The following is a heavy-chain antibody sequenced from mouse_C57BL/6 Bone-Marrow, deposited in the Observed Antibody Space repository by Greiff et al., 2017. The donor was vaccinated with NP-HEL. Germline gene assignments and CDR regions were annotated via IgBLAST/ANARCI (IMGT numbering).Heavy chain of an antibody. Sequence: VQLQQPGAELVRPGSSVKLSCKASGYTFTSYWMHWVKQRPIQGLEWIGNIDPSDSETHYNQKFKDKATLTVDKSSSTAYMQLSSLTSEDSAVYYCARETYDDYFDYWGQGTTLTVSS. CDR1: GYTFTSYW. CDR2: IDPSDSET. V-gene: IGHV1-52*01. D-gene: IGHD2-3*01. CDR3: ARETYDDYFDY. J-gene: IGHJ2*01.